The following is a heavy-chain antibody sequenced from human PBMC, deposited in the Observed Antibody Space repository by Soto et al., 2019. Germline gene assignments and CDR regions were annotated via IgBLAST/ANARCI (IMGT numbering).Heavy chain of an antibody. CDR1: GFTFSSYG. V-gene: IGHV3-33*01. D-gene: IGHD6-13*01. J-gene: IGHJ4*02. Sequence: QVQLVESGGGVVQPGRSLRLSCAASGFTFSSYGMHWVRQAPGKGLEWVAVIWYDGSNKYYADSGKGRFTISRDNSKNTLYLQMNSLRAEDTAVYYCARDIAAAAPDYWGQGNLVTVSS. CDR3: ARDIAAAAPDY. CDR2: IWYDGSNK.